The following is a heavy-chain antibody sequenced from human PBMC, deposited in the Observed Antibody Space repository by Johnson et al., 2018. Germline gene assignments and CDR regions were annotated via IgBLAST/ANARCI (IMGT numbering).Heavy chain of an antibody. J-gene: IGHJ3*02. D-gene: IGHD5-24*01. CDR1: GFTFSSYG. V-gene: IGHV3-30*18. CDR2: ISYDGRNK. CDR3: ANTHVEMATIGGAFDI. Sequence: QVQLVESGGGVVQPGRSLRLSCAASGFTFSSYGMHWVRQAPGKGLEWVAVISYDGRNKYYADSVQGRFTISRDNSKNKLSLQMNRLRAEDSAVYYCANTHVEMATIGGAFDIWGQGTMVTVSS.